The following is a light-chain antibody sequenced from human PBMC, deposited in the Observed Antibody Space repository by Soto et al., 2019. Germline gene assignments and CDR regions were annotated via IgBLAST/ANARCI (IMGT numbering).Light chain of an antibody. CDR1: QSVSSNF. Sequence: EIVLTQSPGTLSLSPGERATLSCRASQSVSSNFLAWFQQKPGQAPRLLIYGASSRATGVPDRFSGGGSATGFTLTISRLEPEDVAVYYCQQYGSAPRTFGQGTKV. V-gene: IGKV3-20*01. CDR3: QQYGSAPRT. J-gene: IGKJ1*01. CDR2: GAS.